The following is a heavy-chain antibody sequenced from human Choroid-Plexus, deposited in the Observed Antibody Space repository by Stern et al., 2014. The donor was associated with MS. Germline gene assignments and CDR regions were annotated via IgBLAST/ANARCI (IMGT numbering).Heavy chain of an antibody. J-gene: IGHJ5*02. V-gene: IGHV3-30*18. Sequence: VQLVESGGGVVQPGRPLRLSCVASGFTLGSCAMHWVRQAPGKGLEWVAGVTYDANNKYYADSVKGRITISRDNSQNTLYMQMSSLRPEDTAVYYCAKDRQYLTYFFDHWGQGSLVTVSS. CDR2: VTYDANNK. CDR1: GFTLGSCA. D-gene: IGHD2/OR15-2a*01. CDR3: AKDRQYLTYFFDH.